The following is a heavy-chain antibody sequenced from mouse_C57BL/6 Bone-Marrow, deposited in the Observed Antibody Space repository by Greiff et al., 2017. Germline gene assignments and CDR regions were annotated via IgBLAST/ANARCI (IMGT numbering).Heavy chain of an antibody. CDR3: THYYGEAY. Sequence: VKLQQSGAELVRPGASVTLSCKASGYTFTDYEMHWVKQTPVHGLEWIGAIDPETGGTAYNQKFKGKAILTADKSSSTAYMELRSLTSEDSAVYYCTHYYGEAYWGQGTLVTVSA. J-gene: IGHJ3*01. V-gene: IGHV1-15*01. CDR2: IDPETGGT. D-gene: IGHD1-2*01. CDR1: GYTFTDYE.